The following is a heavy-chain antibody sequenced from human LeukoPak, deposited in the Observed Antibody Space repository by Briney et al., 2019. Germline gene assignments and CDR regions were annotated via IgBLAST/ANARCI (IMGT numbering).Heavy chain of an antibody. J-gene: IGHJ4*02. D-gene: IGHD3-3*01. Sequence: GGSLRLSCVASGFTVSDHYIDWVRQAPGKGLEWVGRIKSKTDGGTTDYAAPVKGRFTISRDDSKNTLYLQMNSLKTEDTAVYYCTTAYYDFWSGYLFIFDYWGQGTLVTVSS. CDR2: IKSKTDGGTT. CDR3: TTAYYDFWSGYLFIFDY. V-gene: IGHV3-15*07. CDR1: GFTVSDHY.